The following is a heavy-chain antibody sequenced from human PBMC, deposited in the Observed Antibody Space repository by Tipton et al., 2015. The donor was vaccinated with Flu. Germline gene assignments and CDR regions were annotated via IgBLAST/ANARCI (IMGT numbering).Heavy chain of an antibody. Sequence: QSEAEVKTPGASVKVSCKASGYTFTDFFIHWVRQAPGQGLEWMGRINPDSGDTDYAQEFQARVTMTRDTSVSIAYMELSRLTSDDTAVYYCARADCVVRGCHMWWFDPWGQGALVTVSS. CDR1: GYTFTDFF. CDR2: INPDSGDT. V-gene: IGHV1-2*06. D-gene: IGHD2-21*01. CDR3: ARADCVVRGCHMWWFDP. J-gene: IGHJ5*02.